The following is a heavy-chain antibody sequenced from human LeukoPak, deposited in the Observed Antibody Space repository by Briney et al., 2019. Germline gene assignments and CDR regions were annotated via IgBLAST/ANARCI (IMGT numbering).Heavy chain of an antibody. CDR3: AREKCCTPTDRLHGRFYFDY. Sequence: GGSLRLSCAASRFAFSTYSMHWVRQAPGKGLEWVAVISSDGSSDYYVDSVKGRFTISRDNSKNTLYLQMNTLRAEDTALYYCAREKCCTPTDRLHGRFYFDYWGQGSLVTVSS. V-gene: IGHV3-30*04. CDR1: RFAFSTYS. CDR2: ISSDGSSD. D-gene: IGHD2-8*01. J-gene: IGHJ4*02.